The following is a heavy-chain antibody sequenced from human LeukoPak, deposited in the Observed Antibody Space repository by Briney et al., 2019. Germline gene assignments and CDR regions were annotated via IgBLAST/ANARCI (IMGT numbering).Heavy chain of an antibody. CDR1: GYTFSRYW. Sequence: HPGGSLRLSCAASGYTFSRYWMHWVRQAPGKGLEWVSVIYSGGSTYYADSVKGRFTISRDNSKNTLYLQMNSLRAEDTAVYYCARGPYSSGWYDYWGQGTLVTVSS. CDR2: IYSGGST. CDR3: ARGPYSSGWYDY. J-gene: IGHJ4*02. V-gene: IGHV3-53*01. D-gene: IGHD6-19*01.